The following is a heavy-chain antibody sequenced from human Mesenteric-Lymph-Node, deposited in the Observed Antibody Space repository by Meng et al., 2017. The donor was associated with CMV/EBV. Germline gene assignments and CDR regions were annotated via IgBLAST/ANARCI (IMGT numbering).Heavy chain of an antibody. J-gene: IGHJ6*02. CDR3: GRGRFGVRGYHYYYYGMDV. CDR1: GFTFSSYA. Sequence: GESLKISCAASGFTFSSYAMHWVRQAPGKGLEWVAVISYDGSNKYYADSVKGRFTISRDNSKNTLYLQMNSLRAEDTAVYYCGRGRFGVRGYHYYYYGMDVWGQGTTVTVSS. V-gene: IGHV3-30*04. D-gene: IGHD3-10*01. CDR2: ISYDGSNK.